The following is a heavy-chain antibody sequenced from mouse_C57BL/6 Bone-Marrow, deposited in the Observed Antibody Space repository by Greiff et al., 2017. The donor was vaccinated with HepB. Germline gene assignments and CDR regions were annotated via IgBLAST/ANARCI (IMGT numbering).Heavy chain of an antibody. Sequence: QVQLKQPGAELVKPGASVKVSCKASGYTFTSYWMHWVKQRPGQGLEWIGRIHPSDSDTNYNQKFKGKATLTVDKSSSTAYMQLSSLTSEDSAVYYCAIGNYSNYVFAMDYWGQGTSVTVSS. CDR1: GYTFTSYW. V-gene: IGHV1-74*01. CDR3: AIGNYSNYVFAMDY. D-gene: IGHD2-5*01. CDR2: IHPSDSDT. J-gene: IGHJ4*01.